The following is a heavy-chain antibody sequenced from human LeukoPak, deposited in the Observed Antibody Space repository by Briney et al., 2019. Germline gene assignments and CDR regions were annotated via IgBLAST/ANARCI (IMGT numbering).Heavy chain of an antibody. CDR1: GFTFGDYA. CDR2: IRSKTYGGTT. Sequence: GRSLTLSCTASGFTFGDYAMSWVRQAPGKGLEWVGFIRSKTYGGTTEYAASVKGRFTISRDDSKSIAYLQMNSLKTEDTAVYYCTRGPTQPRLYYGMDVWGQGTTVTVS. D-gene: IGHD5-18*01. V-gene: IGHV3-49*04. CDR3: TRGPTQPRLYYGMDV. J-gene: IGHJ6*02.